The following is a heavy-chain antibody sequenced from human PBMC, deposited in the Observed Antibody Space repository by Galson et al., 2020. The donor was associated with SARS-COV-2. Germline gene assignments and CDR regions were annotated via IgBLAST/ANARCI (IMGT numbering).Heavy chain of an antibody. D-gene: IGHD3-22*01. CDR2: ISGSGGST. CDR1: GFTFSSYA. J-gene: IGHJ4*02. Sequence: GESLKISCAASGFTFSSYAMSWVRQAPGKGLEWVSAISGSGGSTYYADSVKGRFTISRDNSKNTLYLQMNSLRAEDTAVYYCAKEFTTMIVSRWVYWGQGTLVTVSS. CDR3: AKEFTTMIVSRWVY. V-gene: IGHV3-23*01.